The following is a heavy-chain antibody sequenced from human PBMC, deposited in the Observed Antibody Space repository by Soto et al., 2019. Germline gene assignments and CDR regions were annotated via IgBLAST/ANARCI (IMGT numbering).Heavy chain of an antibody. V-gene: IGHV4-39*01. CDR3: ARHDGWAEAVYYLDY. D-gene: IGHD6-13*01. J-gene: IGHJ4*02. Sequence: SETLSLTCTVSGGPISSSSFHWGWIRQSPGKGLEWIGSIHHSGSTNYNPSLKSRVTISVDTSKNQFSLKLSSLTAADTAVYYCARHDGWAEAVYYLDYWGQGTLVTVS. CDR2: IHHSGST. CDR1: GGPISSSSFH.